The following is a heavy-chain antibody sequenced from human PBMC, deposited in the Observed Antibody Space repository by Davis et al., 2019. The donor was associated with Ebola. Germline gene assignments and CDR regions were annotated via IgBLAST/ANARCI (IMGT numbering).Heavy chain of an antibody. V-gene: IGHV3-23*01. CDR2: ITGSGDKT. CDR1: GFTFSTYA. CDR3: AKDRLRLWLGES. Sequence: GESLKISCAASGFTFSTYAMAWVRQAPGKGLEWVSGITGSGDKTYYADFVKGRFTISRDNSENMLYLQMNSLRAEDTAVYYCAKDRLRLWLGESSGQGTLVTISS. J-gene: IGHJ5*02. D-gene: IGHD3-10*01.